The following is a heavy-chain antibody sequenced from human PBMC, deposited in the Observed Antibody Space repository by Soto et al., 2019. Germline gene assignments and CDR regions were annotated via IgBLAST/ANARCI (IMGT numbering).Heavy chain of an antibody. J-gene: IGHJ4*01. CDR1: GYTFTSYV. Sequence: GASVKVSCKASGYTFTSYVISWVRQAPGQGLEWMGWISAYNGNTNYAQKLQGRVTMSTDTSTSTAYMELRSLRSDDTAVEDCGRDRGYYYDRSGYHEALDCDYGG. V-gene: IGHV1-18*04. D-gene: IGHD3-22*01. CDR3: GRDRGYYYDRSGYHEALDCDY. CDR2: ISAYNGNT.